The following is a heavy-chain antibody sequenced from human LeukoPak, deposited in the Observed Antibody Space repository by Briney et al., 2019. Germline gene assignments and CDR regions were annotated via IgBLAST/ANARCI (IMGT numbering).Heavy chain of an antibody. CDR2: IIPIFGTA. CDR1: GGTFSSYA. J-gene: IGHJ6*03. CDR3: ARGGGRLYYYYYMDV. Sequence: SVKVSCKASGGTFSSYAISWVRQAPGQGLEWMGGIIPIFGTANYAQKFQGGVTITTDESTSTAYMELSSLRSEDTAVYYCARGGGRLYYYYYMDVWGKGTTVTVSS. V-gene: IGHV1-69*05. D-gene: IGHD3-16*01.